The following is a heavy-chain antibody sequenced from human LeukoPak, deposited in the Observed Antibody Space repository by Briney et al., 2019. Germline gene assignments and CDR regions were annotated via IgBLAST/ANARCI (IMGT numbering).Heavy chain of an antibody. CDR2: IYTSGST. Sequence: SETLSLTCTVSGGSISSGSYYWSWIRQPAGKGLEWIGRIYTSGSTNYNPSLKSRVTISVDTSKNQFSLKLSSVTAADTAVYYCARRGKMRSSGYYDYWGQGTLVTVSS. V-gene: IGHV4-61*02. J-gene: IGHJ4*02. CDR1: GGSISSGSYY. CDR3: ARRGKMRSSGYYDY. D-gene: IGHD3-22*01.